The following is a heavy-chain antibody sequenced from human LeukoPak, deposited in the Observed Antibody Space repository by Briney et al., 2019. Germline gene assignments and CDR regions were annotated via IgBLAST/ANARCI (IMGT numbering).Heavy chain of an antibody. J-gene: IGHJ4*02. CDR2: IYYSGST. CDR3: ARDSGYNYFDY. Sequence: SETLSLTCTVSGGSISSYYWSWIRQPPGKGLEWIGYIYYSGSTNYNPSLKSRVTISVDTSKNQFSLKLSSVTAADTAVYYCARDSGYNYFDYWGQGTLVTVSS. CDR1: GGSISSYY. V-gene: IGHV4-59*01. D-gene: IGHD5-12*01.